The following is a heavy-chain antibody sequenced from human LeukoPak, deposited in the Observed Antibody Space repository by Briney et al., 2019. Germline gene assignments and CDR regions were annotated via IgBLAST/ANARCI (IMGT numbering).Heavy chain of an antibody. CDR1: GFTLSSYS. CDR2: IKRDGSEK. CDR3: ATYYDFWSGYYGRFHYFDY. V-gene: IGHV3-7*01. J-gene: IGHJ4*02. Sequence: GGSLRLSCAASGFTLSSYSMNWVRQAPGKGLEWVANIKRDGSEKYYVDSVKGRFTISRDNAKNSLYLQMNSLRAEDTAVYYCATYYDFWSGYYGRFHYFDYWGQGTLVTVSS. D-gene: IGHD3-3*01.